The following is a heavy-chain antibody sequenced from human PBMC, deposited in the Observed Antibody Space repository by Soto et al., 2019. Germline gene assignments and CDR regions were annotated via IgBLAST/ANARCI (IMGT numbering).Heavy chain of an antibody. Sequence: SETLSLTCTVSGGSISSGDYYWSWIRQPPGKGLEWIGYIFYSGSTYYNPSLKSRVAISVDTSKNQFSLKLSSVTAADTAVYYCARRYGSAIDYWGQGTLVTVSS. V-gene: IGHV4-30-4*01. J-gene: IGHJ4*02. D-gene: IGHD1-26*01. CDR2: IFYSGST. CDR1: GGSISSGDYY. CDR3: ARRYGSAIDY.